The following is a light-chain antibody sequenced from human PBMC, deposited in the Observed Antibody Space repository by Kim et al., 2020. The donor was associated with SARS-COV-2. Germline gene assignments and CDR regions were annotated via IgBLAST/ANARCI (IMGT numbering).Light chain of an antibody. CDR2: GAS. CDR1: QSVSSSY. Sequence: SPGERATLSCRASQSVSSSYLAWYQQKPGQAPRLLIYGASSRATGVPDRFSGSGSGTDFTLTISRLEPEDFAVYYCQQYGSSPLTFGGGTKVDIK. CDR3: QQYGSSPLT. V-gene: IGKV3-20*01. J-gene: IGKJ4*01.